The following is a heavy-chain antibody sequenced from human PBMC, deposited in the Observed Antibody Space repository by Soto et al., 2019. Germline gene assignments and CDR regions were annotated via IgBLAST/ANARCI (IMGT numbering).Heavy chain of an antibody. Sequence: PSETLSLTCTVSGGSISSGNYYWSWVRQHPGKGLEWIGYIYYSGSTFYNPSLKSRVTLSVDTSKNQFSLKLSSVTAADTAVYYCARDRGDGYNPYYYYGMDVWGQGTTVTSP. V-gene: IGHV4-31*03. J-gene: IGHJ6*02. CDR1: GGSISSGNYY. D-gene: IGHD3-10*01. CDR3: ARDRGDGYNPYYYYGMDV. CDR2: IYYSGST.